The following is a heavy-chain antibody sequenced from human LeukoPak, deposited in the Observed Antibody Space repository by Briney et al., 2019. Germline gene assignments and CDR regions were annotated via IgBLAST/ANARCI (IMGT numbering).Heavy chain of an antibody. CDR1: GFTFSGSA. D-gene: IGHD2-2*01. V-gene: IGHV3-73*01. Sequence: GGSLRLSCAASGFTFSGSAMHWVRQASGKGLEWVGRIRSRANSYLPAYSAAVTGRFIISRDDSSDTAYLQMNSLTTEDTAVYYCTRHSDTYCSRANCYVDNFYGLDVWGQGTRVTVSS. CDR2: IRSRANSYLP. J-gene: IGHJ6*02. CDR3: TRHSDTYCSRANCYVDNFYGLDV.